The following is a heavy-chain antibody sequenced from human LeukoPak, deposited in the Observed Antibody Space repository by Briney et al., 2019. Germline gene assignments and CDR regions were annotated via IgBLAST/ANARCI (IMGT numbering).Heavy chain of an antibody. D-gene: IGHD1-26*01. J-gene: IGHJ4*02. V-gene: IGHV3-74*01. Sequence: GGSLRLSCAASGFTFSSYWMHWVRQAPGKGLVWVSRINSDGSSTSYADSVKGRFTISRDNSENTLSLQMYSLRAEDTAVYYCAKDRGGSYFDFDFWGRGTLVTVSS. CDR1: GFTFSSYW. CDR3: AKDRGGSYFDFDF. CDR2: INSDGSST.